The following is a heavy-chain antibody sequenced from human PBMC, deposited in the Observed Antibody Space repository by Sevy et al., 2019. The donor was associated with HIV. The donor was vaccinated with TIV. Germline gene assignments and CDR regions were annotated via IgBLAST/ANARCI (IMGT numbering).Heavy chain of an antibody. CDR1: RFTFSTYA. CDR2: ITGSGGTT. Sequence: GGSLRLSCAASRFTFSTYAMSWVRQAPGKGLEWVSAITGSGGTTYYVDSVRGRFTISRDNSKSTLFLQMNSLTAEDTALYYCAKEAPGYNYDTSGSFDYWGQGILVTVSS. J-gene: IGHJ4*02. D-gene: IGHD3-22*01. V-gene: IGHV3-23*01. CDR3: AKEAPGYNYDTSGSFDY.